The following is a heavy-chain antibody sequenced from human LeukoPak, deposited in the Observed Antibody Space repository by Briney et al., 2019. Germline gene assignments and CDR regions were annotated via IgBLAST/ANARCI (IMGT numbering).Heavy chain of an antibody. D-gene: IGHD2-15*01. CDR2: IYFSGST. V-gene: IGHV4-39*01. CDR1: GGSISSTSYY. J-gene: IGHJ5*02. CDR3: ARKHCSGGSCYTRGNWFDP. Sequence: SETLSLTCSVSGGSISSTSYYWGWIRQPPGKGLEWIGSIYFSGSTYYNPSLKSRVTISVDTSKNQFSLKLSSVTAADTAVYYCARKHCSGGSCYTRGNWFDPWGQGTLVTASS.